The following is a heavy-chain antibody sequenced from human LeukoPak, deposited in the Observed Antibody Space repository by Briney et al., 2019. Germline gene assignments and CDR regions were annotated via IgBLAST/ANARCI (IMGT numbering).Heavy chain of an antibody. V-gene: IGHV3-7*01. CDR1: GFTLSSYW. J-gene: IGHJ4*02. D-gene: IGHD6-6*01. CDR3: ARYGAARPKGLSRDFGY. Sequence: PGGSLRLSCAASGFTLSSYWMSWVRQAPGKGLEWVANIKQDGSEKYYVDSVKGRFTISRDNAKNSLYLQMNSLRAEDTAVYYCARYGAARPKGLSRDFGYWGQGTLVTVSS. CDR2: IKQDGSEK.